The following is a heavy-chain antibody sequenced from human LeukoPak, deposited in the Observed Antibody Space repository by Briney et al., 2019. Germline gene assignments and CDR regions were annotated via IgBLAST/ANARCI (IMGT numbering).Heavy chain of an antibody. CDR2: IYWNDDK. Sequence: SGPTLVKPTQTLTLTCTFSGFSLSTSGVGLDWIRQPPGKALEWLALIYWNDDKRYSPSLKSRLNITKDTSKNQVVLTMTNMDPVDTATYYCAHRPTSLGPHAFDIWGQGTMVTVSS. J-gene: IGHJ3*02. CDR3: AHRPTSLGPHAFDI. V-gene: IGHV2-5*01. D-gene: IGHD2-2*01. CDR1: GFSLSTSGVG.